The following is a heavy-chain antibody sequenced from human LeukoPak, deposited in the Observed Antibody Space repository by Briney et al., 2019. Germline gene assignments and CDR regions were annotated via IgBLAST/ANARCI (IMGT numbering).Heavy chain of an antibody. CDR1: GGSISSSSYY. V-gene: IGHV4-39*01. Sequence: SETLSLTCTVSGGSISSSSYYWGWIRQPPGKGLEWIGSIYYSGSTYYNPSLKSRVTISVDTSKNQFSLKLSSVTAADTAVYYCARQSSSSSPPHYMDVWGKGTTVTVSS. D-gene: IGHD6-6*01. J-gene: IGHJ6*03. CDR2: IYYSGST. CDR3: ARQSSSSSPPHYMDV.